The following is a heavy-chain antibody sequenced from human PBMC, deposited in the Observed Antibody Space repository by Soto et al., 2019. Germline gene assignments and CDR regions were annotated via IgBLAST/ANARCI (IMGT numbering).Heavy chain of an antibody. D-gene: IGHD1-20*01. CDR2: IKQDGSEK. V-gene: IGHV3-7*01. J-gene: IGHJ6*03. Sequence: EVQLVESGGGLVQPGGSLRLSCAASGFSFSHYCMSWVRQAPGKGLEWVANIKQDGSEKYDVDSVKGRFTISRDNAKNSMLLPMDSLRDEDSAVYYCARLPSTRDIWSCGAGGKNYYYYMDVWGKGTTVTVSS. CDR3: ARLPSTRDIWSCGAGGKNYYYYMDV. CDR1: GFSFSHYC.